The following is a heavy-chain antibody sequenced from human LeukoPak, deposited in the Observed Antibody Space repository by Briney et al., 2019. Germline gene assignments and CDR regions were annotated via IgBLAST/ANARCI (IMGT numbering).Heavy chain of an antibody. CDR3: AKERPEEYYGSGSYFDY. CDR1: GFTFSSYA. J-gene: IGHJ4*02. CDR2: IAYEDGRNE. V-gene: IGHV3-30-3*02. Sequence: PGGSLRLSCAASGFTFSSYAMHWVRQAPGKGLEWVAAIAYEDGRNEYYADSVKGRFTISRDNSKNTVYLQMNSLRAEDAAVYYCAKERPEEYYGSGSYFDYWGQGTLVTVSS. D-gene: IGHD3-10*01.